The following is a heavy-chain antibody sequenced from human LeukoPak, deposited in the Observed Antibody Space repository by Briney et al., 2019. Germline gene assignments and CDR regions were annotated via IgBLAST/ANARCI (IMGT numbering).Heavy chain of an antibody. J-gene: IGHJ4*02. V-gene: IGHV3-21*01. CDR1: GFTFSIYS. CDR2: ISSSSSYI. D-gene: IGHD3-10*01. Sequence: GGSLRLSCAASGFTFSIYSMNWVRQAPGKGLEWVSSISSSSSYIYYADSVKGRFTVSRDNAKNSLYLQTNSLRAEDTAVYYCARDASTMVRGVPLDYWGQGTLVTVSS. CDR3: ARDASTMVRGVPLDY.